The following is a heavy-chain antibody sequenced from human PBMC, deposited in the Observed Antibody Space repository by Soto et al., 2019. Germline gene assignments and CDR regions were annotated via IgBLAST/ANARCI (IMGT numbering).Heavy chain of an antibody. V-gene: IGHV2-5*02. Sequence: QITLKESGPTLVKPTQILTLTCTFSGFSLTTRGVGVGWIRQPPGKAQECLALIYWDDDKRYSPSLQSRLSITKDTSKNQVVLTMTNVDPVDTATYYCAHIPNYYLYDWFDPWGQGTLVSVSS. J-gene: IGHJ5*02. D-gene: IGHD3-10*01. CDR3: AHIPNYYLYDWFDP. CDR2: IYWDDDK. CDR1: GFSLTTRGVG.